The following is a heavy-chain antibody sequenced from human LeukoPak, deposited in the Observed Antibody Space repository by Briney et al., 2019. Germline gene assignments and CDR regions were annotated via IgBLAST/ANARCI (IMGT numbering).Heavy chain of an antibody. Sequence: PSETLSLTCAVYGGSFSGYYWSWIRQPPGKGLEWIGEINHSGSTNYNPSLKSRVTISVDTSKNQFSLKLSSVTAADTAVYYCAREGSGWPKGRDAFDIWGQGTMVTVSS. CDR3: AREGSGWPKGRDAFDI. J-gene: IGHJ3*02. CDR1: GGSFSGYY. V-gene: IGHV4-34*01. D-gene: IGHD3-10*01. CDR2: INHSGST.